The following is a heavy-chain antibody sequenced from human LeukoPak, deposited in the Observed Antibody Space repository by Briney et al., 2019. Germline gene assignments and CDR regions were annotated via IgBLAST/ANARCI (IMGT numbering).Heavy chain of an antibody. D-gene: IGHD3-10*01. Sequence: KPSETVSLTCTVSGGSISSYYWSWIRQPPGKGLEWIGHIYYSGSTNYNPSLKSRVTISVDTSKNQFSLKLTSVTAADTAVYYCAREVGYGSGSYNWFDPWGQGTLVTVSS. CDR2: IYYSGST. V-gene: IGHV4-59*01. CDR3: AREVGYGSGSYNWFDP. CDR1: GGSISSYY. J-gene: IGHJ5*02.